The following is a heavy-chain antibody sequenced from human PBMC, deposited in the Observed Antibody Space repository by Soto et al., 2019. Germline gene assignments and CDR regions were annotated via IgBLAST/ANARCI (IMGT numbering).Heavy chain of an antibody. V-gene: IGHV3-23*01. CDR1: GFTFSSYA. D-gene: IGHD2-21*02. Sequence: GGSLILSCAASGFTFSSYAMTWVRQAPGKGLEWVSGICNSGGSTYYADSVKGRFTISKDSADNSLILQMTSLRAEDTAVYHCARARGNDWYSDYWGQGTLVTVSS. CDR2: ICNSGGST. CDR3: ARARGNDWYSDY. J-gene: IGHJ4*02.